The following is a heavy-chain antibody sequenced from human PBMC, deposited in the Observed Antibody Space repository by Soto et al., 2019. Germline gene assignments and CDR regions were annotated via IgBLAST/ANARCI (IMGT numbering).Heavy chain of an antibody. CDR1: GGSFSGYY. Sequence: SETLSLTCAVYGGSFSGYYWSWIRQPPGKGLEWIGEINHSGSTNYNPSLKSRVTISVDTSKNQFSLKLSSVTAADTAVYYCARGGRTVTNEQWRRLILPFDYWGQGTLVTVSS. J-gene: IGHJ4*02. V-gene: IGHV4-34*01. CDR2: INHSGST. D-gene: IGHD4-17*01. CDR3: ARGGRTVTNEQWRRLILPFDY.